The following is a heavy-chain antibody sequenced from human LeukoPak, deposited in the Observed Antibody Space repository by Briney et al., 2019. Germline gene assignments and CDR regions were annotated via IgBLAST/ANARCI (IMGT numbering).Heavy chain of an antibody. CDR1: GGSISSYY. Sequence: PSETLSLTCTVSGGSISSYYWSWIRQPPGKGLXXIGYIYYSGSTNYNPSLKSRVTISVDTSKNQFSLKLSSVTAADTAVYYCARALPFGELLFDYWGQGTLVTVSS. D-gene: IGHD3-10*01. J-gene: IGHJ4*02. CDR2: IYYSGST. CDR3: ARALPFGELLFDY. V-gene: IGHV4-59*01.